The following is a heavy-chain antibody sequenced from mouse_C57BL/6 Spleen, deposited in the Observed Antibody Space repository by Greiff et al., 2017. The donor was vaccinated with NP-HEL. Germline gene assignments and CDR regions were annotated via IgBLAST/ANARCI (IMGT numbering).Heavy chain of an antibody. V-gene: IGHV1-50*01. CDR3: ASNRPITTVVAVPSDV. CDR1: GYTFTSYW. D-gene: IGHD1-1*01. CDR2: IDPSDSST. Sequence: QVQLQQPGAELVKPGASVKLSCKASGYTFTSYWLQWVKQRPGQGLEWIGEIDPSDSSTNYNQKFKGKATLTVDTSSSTAYMQLSSLTSEDSAVYYCASNRPITTVVAVPSDVWGTGTTVTVSS. J-gene: IGHJ1*03.